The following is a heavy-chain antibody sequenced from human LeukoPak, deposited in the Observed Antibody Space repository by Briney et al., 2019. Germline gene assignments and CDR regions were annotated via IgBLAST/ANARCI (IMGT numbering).Heavy chain of an antibody. CDR2: IKKDGSEK. V-gene: IGHV3-7*01. Sequence: PGGSLRLSCAASGFTFSDYWMSWVRQAPGKGLEWVANIKKDGSEKNYVDSVKGRFTISRDNAKGSLYLQMNDLRVEDTAVYYCARDSRATTYYDFWSGYYGPFDYWGQGTLVTVSS. D-gene: IGHD3-3*01. J-gene: IGHJ4*02. CDR3: ARDSRATTYYDFWSGYYGPFDY. CDR1: GFTFSDYW.